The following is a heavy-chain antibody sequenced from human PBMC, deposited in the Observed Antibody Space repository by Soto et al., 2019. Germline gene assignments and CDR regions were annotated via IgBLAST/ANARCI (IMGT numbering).Heavy chain of an antibody. CDR3: ARAPASTITTNYFYYGMDV. J-gene: IGHJ6*02. Sequence: SETLSLTCSVSGGSIRSGDNYWSWIRQPPGKGLEWIGSIYYSGSTYYNPSLKSRVTISVDKSKNQFFLKLRSVTAADTAVYHCARAPASTITTNYFYYGMDVWGQGTTVTVSS. CDR2: IYYSGST. D-gene: IGHD4-4*01. V-gene: IGHV4-30-4*01. CDR1: GGSIRSGDNY.